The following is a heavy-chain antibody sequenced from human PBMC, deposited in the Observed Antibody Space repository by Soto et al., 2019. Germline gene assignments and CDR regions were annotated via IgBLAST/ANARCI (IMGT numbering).Heavy chain of an antibody. Sequence: GGSMRLSCEACGFIFINFWMHWVHEVAGKGVVWVSRIDTSGSSTSYADSVKGRFTISRDNAKNTVSLQMNSLRADDTGVYYCAKDSWCLDLWGQGSLVTVSS. J-gene: IGHJ5*02. CDR2: IDTSGSST. CDR1: GFIFINFW. D-gene: IGHD2-8*01. CDR3: AKDSWCLDL. V-gene: IGHV3-74*01.